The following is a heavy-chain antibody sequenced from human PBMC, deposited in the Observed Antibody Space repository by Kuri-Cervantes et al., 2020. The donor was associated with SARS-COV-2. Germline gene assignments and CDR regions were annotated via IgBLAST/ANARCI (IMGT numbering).Heavy chain of an antibody. J-gene: IGHJ6*03. CDR3: ASGRREIVLVPTDMGIDV. CDR1: GYSISSGYY. D-gene: IGHD2-2*01. V-gene: IGHV4-38-2*02. Sequence: ESLKISCTVSGYSISSGYYWGWIRQPPGKGLEWIGSIYHSGSTYYNPSLKSRVTISVDTSKNKFSLKLSSVNAADTAVYYCASGRREIVLVPTDMGIDVWGKGTTVTVSS. CDR2: IYHSGST.